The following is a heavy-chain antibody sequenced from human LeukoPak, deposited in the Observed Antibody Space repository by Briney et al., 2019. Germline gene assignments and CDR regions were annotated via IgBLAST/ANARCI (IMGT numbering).Heavy chain of an antibody. CDR2: ISSNGGST. CDR1: GFTFSSYA. CDR3: ARVVREQQQQVQYYYYMDV. J-gene: IGHJ6*03. V-gene: IGHV3-64*01. Sequence: GGSLRLSCAASGFTFSSYAMHWVRQAPGKGLEYVSAISSNGGSTYYANSVKGRFTISRDNSKNTLYLQMGSLRAEDMAVYYCARVVREQQQQVQYYYYMDVWGKGTTVTVSS. D-gene: IGHD6-13*01.